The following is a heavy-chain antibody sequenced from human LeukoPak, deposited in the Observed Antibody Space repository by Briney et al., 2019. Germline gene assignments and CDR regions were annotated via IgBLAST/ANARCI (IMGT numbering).Heavy chain of an antibody. CDR1: GFTFSSNA. CDR2: ISGNYGST. Sequence: GGSLRLSCAASGFTFSSNAMSWVRQAPGKGLEWVSTISGNYGSTYYADSVKGRFTISRDNFKNTAFLRMNSLRAEDTAVCYCAKVVLLLTASDAFDFWGQGTKVTVSS. D-gene: IGHD2-21*02. J-gene: IGHJ3*01. CDR3: AKVVLLLTASDAFDF. V-gene: IGHV3-23*01.